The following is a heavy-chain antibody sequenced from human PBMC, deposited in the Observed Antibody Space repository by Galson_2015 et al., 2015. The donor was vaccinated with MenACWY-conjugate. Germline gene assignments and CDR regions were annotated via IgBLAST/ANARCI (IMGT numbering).Heavy chain of an antibody. J-gene: IGHJ6*02. CDR3: AKDNPSILSGMDV. V-gene: IGHV3-23*01. Sequence: SLRLSCAASGFTFSSYAMSWVRQAPGKGLEWVSAITCGGGSKYYADSVKGRFTISRDNSKNTLYLQMNSLRAEDTAVYYCAKDNPSILSGMDVWGQGTPVTVSS. CDR2: ITCGGGSK. CDR1: GFTFSSYA. D-gene: IGHD1-14*01.